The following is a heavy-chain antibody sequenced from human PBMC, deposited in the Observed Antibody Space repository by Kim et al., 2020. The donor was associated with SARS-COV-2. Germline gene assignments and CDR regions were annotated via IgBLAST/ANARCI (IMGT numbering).Heavy chain of an antibody. J-gene: IGHJ4*02. CDR2: ISYDGSNK. D-gene: IGHD4-17*01. CDR1: GFTFSSYG. CDR3: AKNLFNPLKKPGSTVTELLTFDY. V-gene: IGHV3-30*18. Sequence: GGSLRLSCAASGFTFSSYGMHWVRQAPGKGLEWVAVISYDGSNKYYADSVKGRFTISRDNSKNTLYLQMNSLRAEDTAVYYCAKNLFNPLKKPGSTVTELLTFDYWGQGTLVTVSS.